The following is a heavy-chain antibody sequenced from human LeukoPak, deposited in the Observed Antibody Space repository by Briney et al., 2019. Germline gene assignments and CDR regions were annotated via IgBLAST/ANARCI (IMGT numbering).Heavy chain of an antibody. D-gene: IGHD2-8*01. Sequence: ASVKVSCKASGYTFTGYYLHWVRQAPGQGLEWMGWINPNSGDTGNAEKFQGRVTMTRDTSISTAHMELSRLTSDDTAVYYCARGGVYGNWFDPWGQGTLVTVSS. CDR1: GYTFTGYY. J-gene: IGHJ5*02. CDR3: ARGGVYGNWFDP. V-gene: IGHV1-2*02. CDR2: INPNSGDT.